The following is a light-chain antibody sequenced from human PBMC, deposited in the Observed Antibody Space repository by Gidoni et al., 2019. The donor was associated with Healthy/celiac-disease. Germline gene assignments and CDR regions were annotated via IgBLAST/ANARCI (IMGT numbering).Light chain of an antibody. CDR2: KAS. Sequence: DRVCITCRASQSISSWLAWYQQKPGKAPKLLIYKASSLESGVPSRFSGSGSGTEFTLTISSLQPDDFATYYCQQYNSYSQTFGQGTKVEIK. J-gene: IGKJ1*01. CDR3: QQYNSYSQT. CDR1: QSISSW. V-gene: IGKV1-5*03.